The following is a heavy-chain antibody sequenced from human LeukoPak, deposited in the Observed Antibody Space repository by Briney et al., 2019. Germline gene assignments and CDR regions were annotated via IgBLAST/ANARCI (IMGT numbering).Heavy chain of an antibody. Sequence: SDTLSLPCTVSGGCLSSYYWRWLRQPPGKGLEWIGYIYTSGSTNYNPSLKSRVTISVDTSKNQFSLKLSSVTAADTAVYYCARHALLWNYVPFDYWGQGTRVTVSS. D-gene: IGHD1-7*01. V-gene: IGHV4-4*09. CDR3: ARHALLWNYVPFDY. CDR1: GGCLSSYY. J-gene: IGHJ4*02. CDR2: IYTSGST.